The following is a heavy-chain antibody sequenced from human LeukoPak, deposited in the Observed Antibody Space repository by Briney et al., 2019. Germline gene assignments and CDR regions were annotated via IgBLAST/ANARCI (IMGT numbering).Heavy chain of an antibody. V-gene: IGHV3-21*01. CDR1: GFTFSSYS. D-gene: IGHD3-10*01. CDR3: ARGYYGSGSYIYYYMDV. J-gene: IGHJ6*03. Sequence: GGSLRLSCAASGFTFSSYSMNWVRQAPGKGLEWVSSISSSSSYIYYADSVKGRFTISRDNAKNSLYLQVNSLRAEDTAVYYCARGYYGSGSYIYYYMDVWGKGTTVTISS. CDR2: ISSSSSYI.